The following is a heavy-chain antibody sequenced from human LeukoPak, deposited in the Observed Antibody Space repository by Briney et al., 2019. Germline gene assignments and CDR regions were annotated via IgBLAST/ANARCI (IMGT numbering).Heavy chain of an antibody. CDR3: ARAGKVSYYYDSPYAFDI. V-gene: IGHV3-23*01. Sequence: ETLSLACAVSGGSISSSNWWSWVRQPPGKGLEWVSAISGSGGSTYYADSVKGRFTIFRDNSKNTLYLQMNSLRAEDTAVYYCARAGKVSYYYDSPYAFDIWGQGTMVTVSS. D-gene: IGHD3-22*01. CDR1: GGSISSSN. J-gene: IGHJ3*02. CDR2: ISGSGGST.